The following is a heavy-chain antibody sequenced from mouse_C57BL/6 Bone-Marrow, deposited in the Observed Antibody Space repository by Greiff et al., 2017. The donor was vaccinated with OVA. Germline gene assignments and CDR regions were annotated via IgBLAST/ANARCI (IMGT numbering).Heavy chain of an antibody. CDR3: TNLNWDLAWFAY. CDR1: GFNIKDDY. CDR2: IDPENGDT. D-gene: IGHD4-1*01. J-gene: IGHJ3*01. Sequence: VQLKESGAELVRPGASVKLSCTASGFNIKDDYMHWVKQRPEQGLEWIGWIDPENGDTEYASKFQGKATITADTSSNTAYLQLSSLTSEDTAVYYCTNLNWDLAWFAYWGQRTLVTVSA. V-gene: IGHV14-4*01.